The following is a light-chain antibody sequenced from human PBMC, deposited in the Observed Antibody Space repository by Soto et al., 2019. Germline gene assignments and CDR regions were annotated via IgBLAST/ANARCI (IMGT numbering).Light chain of an antibody. Sequence: EVVLTQSPGTLSLSPGERATHSCRASHIISSNYLAWYQQKTSQPPRLLIFGASFRATGVPDRFSGGGSGTDFTLTFIGLEPEDFAIYFCQQYSASVLIFGGGTKVDIK. CDR1: HIISSNY. J-gene: IGKJ4*01. CDR3: QQYSASVLI. CDR2: GAS. V-gene: IGKV3-20*01.